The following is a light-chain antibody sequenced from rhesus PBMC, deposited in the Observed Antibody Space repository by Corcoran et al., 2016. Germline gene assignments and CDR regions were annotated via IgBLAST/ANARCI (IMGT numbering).Light chain of an antibody. CDR3: QQDYSWPLT. J-gene: IGKJ4*01. CDR2: GAS. CDR1: QSVRSS. V-gene: IGKV3-42*01. Sequence: EIVMTQSPATLSLSPGERATLSCRASQSVRSSLAWYQQKPGLAPTLLIYGASRRATGIPERFSGSGSGTEFTLTISSLEPEEVGVDYCQQDYSWPLTFGGGTKVELK.